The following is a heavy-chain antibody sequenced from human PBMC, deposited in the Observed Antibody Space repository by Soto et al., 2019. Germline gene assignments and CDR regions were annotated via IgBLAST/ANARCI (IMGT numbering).Heavy chain of an antibody. D-gene: IGHD6-19*01. V-gene: IGHV3-33*01. CDR2: IWYDGSNK. J-gene: IGHJ2*01. Sequence: ESGGGVVQPGRSLRLSCAASGFTFSSYGMHWVRQAPGKGLEWVAVIWYDGSNKYYADSVKGRFTISRDNSKNTLYLQMNSRGAEDTAVYYCARIPQIAVAGTRFGYFDLWGRGTLVTVSS. CDR1: GFTFSSYG. CDR3: ARIPQIAVAGTRFGYFDL.